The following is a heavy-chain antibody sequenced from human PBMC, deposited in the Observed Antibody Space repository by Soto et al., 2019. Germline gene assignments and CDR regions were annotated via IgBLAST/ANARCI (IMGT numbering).Heavy chain of an antibody. D-gene: IGHD3-10*01. V-gene: IGHV1-18*01. CDR1: GYTFTSYG. CDR2: ISAYNGNT. J-gene: IGHJ5*02. CDR3: ARDIFGGGVGESNWLDP. Sequence: QVQLVQSGAEVKKPGASVKVSCKASGYTFTSYGISWVRQAPGQGLEWMGWISAYNGNTNYAQKFQGRVTMTTDTSTSTAYMEWRSLRSDDTAVYYCARDIFGGGVGESNWLDPWGQGTLVTVSS.